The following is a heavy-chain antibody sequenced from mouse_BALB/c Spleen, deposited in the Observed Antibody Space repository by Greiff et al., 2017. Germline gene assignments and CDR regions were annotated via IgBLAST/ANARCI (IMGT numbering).Heavy chain of an antibody. D-gene: IGHD2-1*01. J-gene: IGHJ4*01. CDR2: ISSGGSYT. CDR3: ARHNGNYGGAMDY. Sequence: EVQLVESGGDLVKPGGSLKLSCAASGFTFSSYGMSWVRQTPAKRLEWVATISSGGSYTYYPDSVKGRFTISRDNAKNTLYLQMSSLKSEDTAMYYCARHNGNYGGAMDYWGQGTSVTVSS. V-gene: IGHV5-6*01. CDR1: GFTFSSYG.